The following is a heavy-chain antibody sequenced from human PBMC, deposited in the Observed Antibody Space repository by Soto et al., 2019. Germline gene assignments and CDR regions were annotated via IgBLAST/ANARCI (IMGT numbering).Heavy chain of an antibody. CDR1: GFTFSRNA. CDR3: AKERVESGVGEVDY. V-gene: IGHV3-30*18. D-gene: IGHD3-16*01. Sequence: QVQLVESGGGVVQPGRSLRLSCAASGFTFSRNAMHWVRQAPGKGLEWVGVISYDGSNKYYADSVKGRFTISRDNSKNTLYLQMNSLRAEDTALYYCAKERVESGVGEVDYWGQGTLITVSS. CDR2: ISYDGSNK. J-gene: IGHJ4*02.